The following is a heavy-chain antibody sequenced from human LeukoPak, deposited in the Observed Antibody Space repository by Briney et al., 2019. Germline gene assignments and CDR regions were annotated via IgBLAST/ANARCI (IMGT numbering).Heavy chain of an antibody. CDR3: ARYGDPNYYFDY. V-gene: IGHV4-4*07. D-gene: IGHD2-21*02. CDR1: GGSISGYY. CDR2: IYTSDDA. Sequence: SETLSLTCTVSGGSISGYYWSWIRQPAGKGLEWIGRIYTSDDAKYNPSLESRVTTSVDASKNQFSLKLSSVTAADTAVYYCARYGDPNYYFDYWGQGTLVTVSS. J-gene: IGHJ4*02.